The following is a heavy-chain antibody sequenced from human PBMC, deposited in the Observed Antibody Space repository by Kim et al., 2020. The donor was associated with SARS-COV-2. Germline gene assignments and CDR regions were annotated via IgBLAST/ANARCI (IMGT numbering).Heavy chain of an antibody. V-gene: IGHV3-7*03. CDR3: ARGSFEGFGEIYYYGMDV. CDR1: GFTFSSYW. J-gene: IGHJ6*02. D-gene: IGHD3-10*01. Sequence: GGSLRLSCAASGFTFSSYWMSWVRQAPGKGLEWVANIKQDGSEKYYVDSVKGRFTISRDNAKNSLYLQMNSLRAEDTAVYYCARGSFEGFGEIYYYGMDVWGQGTTVTVSS. CDR2: IKQDGSEK.